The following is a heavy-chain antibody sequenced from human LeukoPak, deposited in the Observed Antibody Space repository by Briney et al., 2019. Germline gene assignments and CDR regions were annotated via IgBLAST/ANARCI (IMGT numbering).Heavy chain of an antibody. CDR3: AHSPQYDTSGLYDY. D-gene: IGHD3-22*01. CDR1: GGSIGDYYWT. J-gene: IGHJ4*02. CDR2: IYWNADT. V-gene: IGHV2-5*01. Sequence: SGPTLVNPSETLSLICTVSGGSIGDYYWTWIRQPPGKALEWLVHIYWNADTRYSPSLRSRLTITKDTSKNQAVLTMTNMDPVDTATYYCAHSPQYDTSGLYDYWGRGTLVTVSS.